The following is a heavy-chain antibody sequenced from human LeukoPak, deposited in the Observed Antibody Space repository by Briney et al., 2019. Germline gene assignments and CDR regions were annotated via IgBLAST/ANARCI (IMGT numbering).Heavy chain of an antibody. D-gene: IGHD6-19*01. V-gene: IGHV3-48*01. CDR2: ISSSSSTI. Sequence: GGSLRLSCSASGFTFSSYNMNWVRQAPGKGLEWVSYISSSSSTIYYADSVKGRFTVSRDNAKNSLYLQMNSLRAEDTAVYYCARDSSVVYWGQGTLVTVSS. CDR3: ARDSSVVY. J-gene: IGHJ4*02. CDR1: GFTFSSYN.